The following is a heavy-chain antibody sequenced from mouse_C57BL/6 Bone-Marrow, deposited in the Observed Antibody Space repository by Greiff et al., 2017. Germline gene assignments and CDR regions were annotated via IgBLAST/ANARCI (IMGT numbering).Heavy chain of an antibody. CDR3: TRSLIYYGTNY. CDR1: GFNIKDYY. CDR2: IDPEDGET. D-gene: IGHD1-1*01. J-gene: IGHJ2*01. V-gene: IGHV14-2*01. Sequence: VQLKESGAELVKPGASVKLSCTASGFNIKDYYIHWVKQRTEQGLEWIGRIDPEDGETKYAPKFQDKATITADTSSNTAYLQLSSLTSEDTAVYYSTRSLIYYGTNYWGKGTTLTVSS.